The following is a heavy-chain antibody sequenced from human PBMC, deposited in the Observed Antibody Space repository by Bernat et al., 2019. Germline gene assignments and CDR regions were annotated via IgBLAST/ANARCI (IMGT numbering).Heavy chain of an antibody. Sequence: QVQLVQSGAEVKKPGASVKVSCKASGYTFTGYYMHWVRQAPGQGLEWMGWINPNSGGTNYAQKFQGWVTMTRDTSISTAYMELSRLRSDDTAVYYCARDHLGKYYYGSGSYYTTYYYYGMDVWGQGTTVTVSS. CDR2: INPNSGGT. V-gene: IGHV1-2*04. CDR3: ARDHLGKYYYGSGSYYTTYYYYGMDV. CDR1: GYTFTGYY. J-gene: IGHJ6*02. D-gene: IGHD3-10*01.